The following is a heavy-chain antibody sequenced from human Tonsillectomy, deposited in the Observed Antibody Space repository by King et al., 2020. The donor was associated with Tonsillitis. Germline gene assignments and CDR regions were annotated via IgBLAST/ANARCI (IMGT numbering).Heavy chain of an antibody. J-gene: IGHJ4*02. Sequence: VPLQESGPGLVKPSQTLSLTCTVSGGSISSGSYYWSWIRQPAGKGLEWIGRIFSSGSTNYNPSLRSRVTISVDTSKNQFSLKLSSVTAADTAVYYCARGGTYDFWSGYPFDNWGQGTLVTVSS. D-gene: IGHD3-3*01. CDR1: GGSISSGSYY. CDR2: IFSSGST. V-gene: IGHV4-61*02. CDR3: ARGGTYDFWSGYPFDN.